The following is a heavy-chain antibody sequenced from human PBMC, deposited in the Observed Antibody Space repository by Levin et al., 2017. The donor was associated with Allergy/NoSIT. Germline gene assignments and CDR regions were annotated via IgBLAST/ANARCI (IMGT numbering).Heavy chain of an antibody. V-gene: IGHV4-34*01. Sequence: SETLSLTCAVSGGSFSGYYWSWIRQPPGKGLEWIGEINNSGSTNDNPSLRSRVTLSLDTSKNQFSLNLNSVTAADTPVYSFARVTLGRKSSGSGIYPQGSYYCMGVWGSGTTVTVSS. CDR3: ARVTLGRKSSGSGIYPQGSYYCMGV. CDR2: INNSGST. J-gene: IGHJ6*03. D-gene: IGHD3-10*01. CDR1: GGSFSGYY.